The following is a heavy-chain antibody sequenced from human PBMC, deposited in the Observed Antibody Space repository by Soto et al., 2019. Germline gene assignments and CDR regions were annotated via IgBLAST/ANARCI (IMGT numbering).Heavy chain of an antibody. CDR3: ARDDGGTTFKWAPGY. Sequence: ASVKVSCKASGGTFSSYAISWVRQAPGQGLEWMGGIIPIFGTANYAQKFQGRVTITADESTSTAYMELSSLRSEDTAVYYCARDDGGTTFKWAPGYWGQGTLVIVSS. CDR1: GGTFSSYA. D-gene: IGHD1-7*01. J-gene: IGHJ4*02. V-gene: IGHV1-69*13. CDR2: IIPIFGTA.